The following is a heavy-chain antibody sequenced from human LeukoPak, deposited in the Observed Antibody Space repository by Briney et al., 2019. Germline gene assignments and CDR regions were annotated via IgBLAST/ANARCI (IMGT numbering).Heavy chain of an antibody. D-gene: IGHD2-15*01. CDR2: ISYDGTND. Sequence: RPGGSLRLSCAASGFTFSSYSFHWVRQAPGKGLQWVAVISYDGTNDYYADSVKGRFTISRDNSKNTLYLLMNSLRAEDTAVFYCAKDAEEGSRSGIDYWGQGTLVTVSS. J-gene: IGHJ4*02. V-gene: IGHV3-30*04. CDR1: GFTFSSYS. CDR3: AKDAEEGSRSGIDY.